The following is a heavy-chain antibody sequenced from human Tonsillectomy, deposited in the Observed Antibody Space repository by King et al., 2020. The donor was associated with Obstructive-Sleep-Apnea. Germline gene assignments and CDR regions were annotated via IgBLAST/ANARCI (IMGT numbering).Heavy chain of an antibody. J-gene: IGHJ4*02. CDR1: GYTFTSYY. D-gene: IGHD2-21*02. Sequence: VQLVESGAEVKKPGASVKVSCKASGYTFTSYYMHWVRQAPGQGLEWMGIINPSGGSTSYAQKFQGRVTMTRDTSTSTAYMELSSLRSEDTAVYYCAREHIVVVTAQTPIDYWGQGTLVTVSS. V-gene: IGHV1-46*01. CDR2: INPSGGST. CDR3: AREHIVVVTAQTPIDY.